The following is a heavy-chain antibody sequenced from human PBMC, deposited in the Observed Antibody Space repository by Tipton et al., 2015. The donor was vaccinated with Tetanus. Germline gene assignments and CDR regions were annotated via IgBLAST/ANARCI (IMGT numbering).Heavy chain of an antibody. Sequence: TLSLTCTVSDVSVRSYYWSWIRQSPDKGLEWLGDVIYDGTSYYNPSLNSRVKISLDTSMNQVSLTLTSVTAADTALYYCARGVPYSTTMGSDWFDPWGQGTLVTVSS. CDR3: ARGVPYSTTMGSDWFDP. CDR1: DVSVRSYY. D-gene: IGHD2-2*01. V-gene: IGHV4-34*01. CDR2: VIYDGTS. J-gene: IGHJ5*02.